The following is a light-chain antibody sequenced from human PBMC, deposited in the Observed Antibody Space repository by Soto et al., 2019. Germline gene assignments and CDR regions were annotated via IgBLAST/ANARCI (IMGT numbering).Light chain of an antibody. CDR2: DAS. CDR3: QQYGRSPFT. Sequence: EIVLTQSPATLSSSPGERATLSCRASQSVRNNYLAWYQQTPVQAPRFLIYDASSRDTGIPARFSGSGSGTDFTLTISSLEPEDFAVYYCQQYGRSPFTFGRGTKVEIK. V-gene: IGKV3-20*01. J-gene: IGKJ4*01. CDR1: QSVRNNY.